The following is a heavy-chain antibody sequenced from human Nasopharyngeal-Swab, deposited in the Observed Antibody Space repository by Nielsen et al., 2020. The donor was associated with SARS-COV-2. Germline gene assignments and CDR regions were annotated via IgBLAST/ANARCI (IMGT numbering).Heavy chain of an antibody. Sequence: ASVKVSCKASGYTFTGYYMHWVRQAPGQGLEWMGRINPNSGGTNYAQKFQGRVTMTRDTSISTAYMELSRLRSDDTAVYYCARDLGYIRYCSGGSCYQDYSGQGTLVTVSS. V-gene: IGHV1-2*06. CDR2: INPNSGGT. CDR3: ARDLGYIRYCSGGSCYQDY. CDR1: GYTFTGYY. J-gene: IGHJ4*02. D-gene: IGHD2-15*01.